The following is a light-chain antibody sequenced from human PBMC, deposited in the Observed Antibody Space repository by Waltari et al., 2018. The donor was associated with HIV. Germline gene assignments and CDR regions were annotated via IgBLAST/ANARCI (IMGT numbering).Light chain of an antibody. J-gene: IGLJ3*02. CDR1: SSDVGAYHY. Sequence: QSALTQPASVSGSPGQSITIPCTGTSSDVGAYHYFSWYQPHPGKAPKLMIFDVSNRPSGVSNRFSGSKSANTASLTISGLQAEDEADYYCSSYTSSSTRVFGGGTKLTVL. V-gene: IGLV2-14*03. CDR2: DVS. CDR3: SSYTSSSTRV.